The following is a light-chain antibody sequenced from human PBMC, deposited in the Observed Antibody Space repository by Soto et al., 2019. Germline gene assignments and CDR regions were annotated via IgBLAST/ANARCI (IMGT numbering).Light chain of an antibody. CDR3: QQRSNWPPIT. V-gene: IGKV3-11*01. J-gene: IGKJ5*01. CDR1: QSFSSY. CDR2: DAS. Sequence: EIALTQSAASLCLSPGERASLXCRASQSFSSYFAWYQQTAGQARRLLICDASNRATGIQARLSGSGSGKDLTLNISSLEPADFAVYYCQQRSNWPPITFGQGTRLGIK.